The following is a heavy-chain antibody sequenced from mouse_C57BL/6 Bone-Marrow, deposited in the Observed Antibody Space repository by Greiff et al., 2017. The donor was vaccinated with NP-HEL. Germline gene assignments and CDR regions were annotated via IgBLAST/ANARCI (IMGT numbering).Heavy chain of an antibody. D-gene: IGHD1-1*01. Sequence: EVMLVESGGDLVKPGGSLKLSCAASGFTFSSYGMSWVRQTPDKRLEWVATISSGGSYTYYPDSVKGRFTISRDNAKNTLYLQMSSLKSEDTAMYYCARLLTTVYWGQGTTLTVSS. CDR1: GFTFSSYG. CDR2: ISSGGSYT. CDR3: ARLLTTVY. V-gene: IGHV5-6*01. J-gene: IGHJ2*01.